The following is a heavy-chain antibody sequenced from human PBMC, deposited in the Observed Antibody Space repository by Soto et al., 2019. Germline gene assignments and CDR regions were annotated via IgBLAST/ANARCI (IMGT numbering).Heavy chain of an antibody. V-gene: IGHV1-18*01. D-gene: IGHD1-7*01. CDR3: ARDEGYKWNYGGSWFDP. CDR2: ISAYNGNT. Sequence: QVQLVQSGAAVKKPGASVKVSCKASGYTFTSYGISWVRQAPGQGLEWMGWISAYNGNTNYAQKLQGRVTMTTDTSTSKAYMELRSLRSDDTAVYYCARDEGYKWNYGGSWFDPWGQGTLVTVSS. J-gene: IGHJ5*02. CDR1: GYTFTSYG.